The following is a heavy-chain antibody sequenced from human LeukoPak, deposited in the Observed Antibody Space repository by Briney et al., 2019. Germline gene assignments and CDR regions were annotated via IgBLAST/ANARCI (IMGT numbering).Heavy chain of an antibody. V-gene: IGHV4-39*01. Sequence: PSETLSLTCTVSGGSISSSSYYWGWIRQPPGKGLEWIGSTYYSGSTYYNPSLKSRVTISVDTSKNQFSLKLSSVTAADTAVYYCAIKEQWLALDYWGQGTLVTVSS. D-gene: IGHD6-19*01. CDR3: AIKEQWLALDY. CDR2: TYYSGST. CDR1: GGSISSSSYY. J-gene: IGHJ4*02.